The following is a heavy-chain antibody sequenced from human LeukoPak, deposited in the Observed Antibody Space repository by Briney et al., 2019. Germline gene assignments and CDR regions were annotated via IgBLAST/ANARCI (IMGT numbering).Heavy chain of an antibody. CDR1: GFTFDDYG. Sequence: GGSLRLSCAASGFTFDDYGMSWVRQAPGKGLEWVSTISGSGDTTYYADSVKGRFTISRDNSKNTLYLQMNSLRAEDTALYYCASGGIYYGAAFDFWGQGSLVTVSA. V-gene: IGHV3-23*01. CDR2: ISGSGDTT. J-gene: IGHJ4*02. D-gene: IGHD1-26*01. CDR3: ASGGIYYGAAFDF.